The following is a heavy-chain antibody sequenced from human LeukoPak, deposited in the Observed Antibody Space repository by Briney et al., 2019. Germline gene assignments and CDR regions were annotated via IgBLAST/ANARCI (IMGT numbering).Heavy chain of an antibody. J-gene: IGHJ4*02. D-gene: IGHD5-18*01. V-gene: IGHV3-15*07. CDR2: IKSKTDGGTT. CDR3: TTDSGSSGYSYGYDY. Sequence: GGSLRLSCAASGFTLNNAWMNWVRQAPGKGLEWVGRIKSKTDGGTTDYAAPVKGRFTISRDDSKNTLYLQMNSLKTEDTAVYYCTTDSGSSGYSYGYDYWGQGTLVTVSS. CDR1: GFTLNNAW.